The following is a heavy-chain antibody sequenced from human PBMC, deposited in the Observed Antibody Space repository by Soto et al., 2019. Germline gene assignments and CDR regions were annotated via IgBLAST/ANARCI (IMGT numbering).Heavy chain of an antibody. CDR1: GFTVSSNY. V-gene: IGHV3-66*01. J-gene: IGHJ4*02. D-gene: IGHD3-10*01. CDR3: ARDSGGAKWDY. Sequence: GGSLRLSCAASGFTVSSNYMSWVRQAPGKGLEWVSVIYSGGSTYYADSVKGRFTISRDDSKNTLYLQMNSLRAEDTAVYYCARDSGGAKWDYWGQGTLVTVSS. CDR2: IYSGGST.